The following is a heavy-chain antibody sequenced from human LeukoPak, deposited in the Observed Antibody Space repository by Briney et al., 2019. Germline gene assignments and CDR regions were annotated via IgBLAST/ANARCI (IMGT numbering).Heavy chain of an antibody. CDR3: ARGPAHYDILTGYSYYFDY. J-gene: IGHJ4*02. CDR2: IYSGGST. CDR1: GFTVSSSY. V-gene: IGHV3-66*01. D-gene: IGHD3-9*01. Sequence: PGGSLRLSCAASGFTVSSSYMSWVRQAPGKGLEWVSVIYSGGSTYYADSVKGRFTISRDNSKNTLYLQMNSLRAEDTAVYYCARGPAHYDILTGYSYYFDYWGQGTLVTVSS.